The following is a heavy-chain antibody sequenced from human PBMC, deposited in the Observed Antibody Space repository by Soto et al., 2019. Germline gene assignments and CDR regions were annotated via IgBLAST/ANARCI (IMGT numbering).Heavy chain of an antibody. CDR1: GFSLRSSDVG. J-gene: IGHJ1*01. CDR2: IYWDDDN. D-gene: IGHD3-3*01. Sequence: QITLKESGPALVRPTQTLTLTCSFSGFSLRSSDVGVGWIRQPPGKALEWLAVIYWDDDNRYSPSLKSRLRITKDTSKNQVVLTMTNLDPVDTATYYCANAVGAGNSAFLDFWGQGTLVTVSS. V-gene: IGHV2-5*02. CDR3: ANAVGAGNSAFLDF.